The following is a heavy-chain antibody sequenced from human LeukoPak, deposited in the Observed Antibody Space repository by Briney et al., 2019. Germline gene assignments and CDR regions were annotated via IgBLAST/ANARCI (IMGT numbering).Heavy chain of an antibody. CDR3: ARDDRGRDGYHHAD. CDR1: GGSISSYY. CDR2: IYTSGST. D-gene: IGHD5-24*01. J-gene: IGHJ4*02. Sequence: SETLSLTCTVSGGSISSYYWSWIRQPAGKGLERIGRIYTSGSTNFNPSLKSRVTMSVDTSKNQFSLKLASVTAADTAVYYCARDDRGRDGYHHADWGPGTLVTVSS. V-gene: IGHV4-4*07.